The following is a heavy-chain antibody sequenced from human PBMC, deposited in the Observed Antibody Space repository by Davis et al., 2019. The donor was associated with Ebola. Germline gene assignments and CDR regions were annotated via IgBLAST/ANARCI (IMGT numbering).Heavy chain of an antibody. CDR3: ARGTSGSGSYYIDY. D-gene: IGHD3-10*01. J-gene: IGHJ4*02. V-gene: IGHV4-31*03. CDR1: GGSISRGGYY. Sequence: MPSETLSLTCTVSGGSISRGGYYWTWIRKRPGKGLEWIGYIYNSGSTYYNPSLTSRLTISEDTSKNQFSLKLSSVTAADTAVYYCARGTSGSGSYYIDYWGQGTLVTVSS. CDR2: IYNSGST.